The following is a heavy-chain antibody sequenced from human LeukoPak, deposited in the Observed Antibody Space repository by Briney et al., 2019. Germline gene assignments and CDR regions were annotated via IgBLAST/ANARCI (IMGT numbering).Heavy chain of an antibody. D-gene: IGHD3-10*01. CDR2: ISGSGGST. Sequence: GGSLRLSCAASGFTFSSYGMSWVRQAPGKGLEWVSAISGSGGSTYYADSVKGRFTISRDNSKNTLYLQMNSLRAEDTAVYYCARRIRARLTMIRGVIITGAFDIWGQGTMVTVSS. V-gene: IGHV3-23*01. J-gene: IGHJ3*02. CDR1: GFTFSSYG. CDR3: ARRIRARLTMIRGVIITGAFDI.